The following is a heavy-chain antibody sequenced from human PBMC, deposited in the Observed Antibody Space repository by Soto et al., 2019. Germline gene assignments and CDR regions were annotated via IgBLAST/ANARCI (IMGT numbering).Heavy chain of an antibody. CDR3: AKDRDGAAAGPTKFYGMDV. D-gene: IGHD6-13*01. Sequence: PGGSLRLSCAASGFTFDDYGMSWVRQAPGKGLEWVSGINWNGGSTGYADSVKGRFTISRDNAKNSLYLQMNSLRAEDTAVYYCAKDRDGAAAGPTKFYGMDVWGQGTTVTVSS. CDR1: GFTFDDYG. J-gene: IGHJ6*02. CDR2: INWNGGST. V-gene: IGHV3-20*04.